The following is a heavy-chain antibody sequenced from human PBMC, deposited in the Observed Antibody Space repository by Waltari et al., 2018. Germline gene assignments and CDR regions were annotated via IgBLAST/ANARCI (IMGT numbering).Heavy chain of an antibody. D-gene: IGHD4-17*01. CDR2: ISCDGKKI. Sequence: VQLLESGGGVVQPGGSLRLSCAASGFIFSSHGMHWVRQIPGKGLGWVAFISCDGKKIFDGDSVRGRFTISRDNSNNIVFLQMNSLRPEDSGVYYCAKDGDYSLTEYDAFDVWGQGTVVTVSP. J-gene: IGHJ3*01. CDR3: AKDGDYSLTEYDAFDV. V-gene: IGHV3-30*02. CDR1: GFIFSSHG.